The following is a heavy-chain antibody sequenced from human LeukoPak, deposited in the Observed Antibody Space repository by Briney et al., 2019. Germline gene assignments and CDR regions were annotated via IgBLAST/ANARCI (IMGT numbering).Heavy chain of an antibody. D-gene: IGHD3-22*01. CDR3: ARNYYDSSGYYSLTREYYFDY. V-gene: IGHV1-46*01. J-gene: IGHJ4*02. Sequence: ASVKVSCKASGYTFTSYGISWVRQAPGQGLEWMGIINPSGGSTSYAQKFRGRVTMTRDMSTSTVYMELSSLRSEDTAVYYCARNYYDSSGYYSLTREYYFDYWGQGTLVTVSS. CDR2: INPSGGST. CDR1: GYTFTSYG.